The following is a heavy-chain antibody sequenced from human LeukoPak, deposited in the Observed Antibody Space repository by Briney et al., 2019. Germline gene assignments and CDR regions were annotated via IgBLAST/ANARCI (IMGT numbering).Heavy chain of an antibody. CDR3: ARDRCSSTSCYYYYYYMDV. J-gene: IGHJ6*03. V-gene: IGHV3-11*01. Sequence: GGSLRLSCAASGFTFSDYYMSWLRQAPGKGLEWVSYISSSGSTIYYADSVKGRFTISRDNAKNSLYLQMNSLRAEDTAVYYCARDRCSSTSCYYYYYYMDVWGKGATVTISS. CDR2: ISSSGSTI. D-gene: IGHD2-2*01. CDR1: GFTFSDYY.